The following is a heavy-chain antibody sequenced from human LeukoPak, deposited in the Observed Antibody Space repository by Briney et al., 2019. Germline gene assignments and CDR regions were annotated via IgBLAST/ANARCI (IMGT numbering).Heavy chain of an antibody. V-gene: IGHV3-23*01. CDR1: GFTFSSLA. CDR2: ISGSGGST. Sequence: GRSLRPSCAASGFTFSSLAMSWVRQAPGKGMEWVSAISGSGGSTYYADSVKGRFTISRDNSKNTLYLRMNSLRAEDTAVYYCAKAQITMMEAVGYWGQGTLVTVSS. D-gene: IGHD3-22*01. CDR3: AKAQITMMEAVGY. J-gene: IGHJ4*02.